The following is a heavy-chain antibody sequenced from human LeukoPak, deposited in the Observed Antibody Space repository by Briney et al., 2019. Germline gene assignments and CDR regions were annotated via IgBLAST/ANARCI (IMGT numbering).Heavy chain of an antibody. CDR3: ASPYCSGGSCYDAFDI. D-gene: IGHD2-15*01. V-gene: IGHV4-59*08. J-gene: IGHJ3*02. Sequence: SETLSLTCTVSGGSISSYYWSWIRQPPGKGLEWIGYIYYSGSTNYNPSLKSRVTISVDTSKNQFSLKLSSVTAADTAVYYCASPYCSGGSCYDAFDIWGQGTMVTVPS. CDR1: GGSISSYY. CDR2: IYYSGST.